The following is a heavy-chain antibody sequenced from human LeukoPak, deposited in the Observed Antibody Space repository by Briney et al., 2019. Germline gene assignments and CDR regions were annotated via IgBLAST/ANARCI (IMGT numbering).Heavy chain of an antibody. V-gene: IGHV1-69*05. CDR1: GGTFSSYA. CDR3: ARAYYYGSGERIDAFDI. D-gene: IGHD3-10*01. J-gene: IGHJ3*02. CDR2: IIPIFGTA. Sequence: SVKDSCKASGGTFSSYAISWVRQAPGQGLEWMGGIIPIFGTANYAQKFQGRVTITTDESTSAAYMELSSLRSEATAVYYCARAYYYGSGERIDAFDIWGQGTMVTVSS.